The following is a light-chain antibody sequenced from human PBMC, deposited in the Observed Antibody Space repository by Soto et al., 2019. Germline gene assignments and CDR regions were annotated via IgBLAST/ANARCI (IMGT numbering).Light chain of an antibody. CDR3: QQLNNYPIT. Sequence: DIQLTQSPSFLSASVGDRVTITCRASQGIASYLAWYQRKPGKAPKLLIYAASTLQSGVPSRFSGNRSGTEFTLTISSLQPEDFATYYCQQLNNYPITFGQGTRLEIK. CDR1: QGIASY. CDR2: AAS. J-gene: IGKJ5*01. V-gene: IGKV1-9*01.